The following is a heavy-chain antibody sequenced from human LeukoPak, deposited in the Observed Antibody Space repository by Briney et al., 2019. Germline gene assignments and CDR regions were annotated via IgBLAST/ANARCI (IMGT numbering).Heavy chain of an antibody. D-gene: IGHD1-26*01. J-gene: IGHJ4*02. V-gene: IGHV1-3*01. CDR1: GYTFTSYA. CDR2: ISAGNGNT. Sequence: ASVKVSCRASGYTFTSYAIHWVRQAPGQRLEWMGWISAGNGNTKYSQNFQGRVTFISNTSATTAFMELSSLRSEDAAVYYCARDSGSGNNDYWGQGTLVTVSS. CDR3: ARDSGSGNNDY.